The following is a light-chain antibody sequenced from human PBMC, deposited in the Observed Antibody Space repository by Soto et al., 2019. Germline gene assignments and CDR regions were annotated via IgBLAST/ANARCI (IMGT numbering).Light chain of an antibody. V-gene: IGKV3-11*01. CDR1: QSVNKAY. CDR3: QQRQYWPPIT. Sequence: EIVLTQSPGTLVLSPGDRATLSCRASQSVNKAYLVWYQVKPGQAPRLLIYGASSRATGIPARFSGSGSGTDFTLTISSLEPEDFAIYYCQQRQYWPPITFGQGTRLE. J-gene: IGKJ5*01. CDR2: GAS.